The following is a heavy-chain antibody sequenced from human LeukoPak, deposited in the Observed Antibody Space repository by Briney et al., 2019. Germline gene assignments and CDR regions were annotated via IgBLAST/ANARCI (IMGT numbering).Heavy chain of an antibody. V-gene: IGHV3-48*04. D-gene: IGHD3-22*01. CDR3: ARVWSSGYTKDY. J-gene: IGHJ4*02. CDR1: GFTFSSYS. Sequence: GGSLRLSCAASGFTFSSYSLDWVRQAPGKGLEWLSYISSSSSTIYYADSVKGRFTISRDNAKNSVCLQMNSLRAEDTAVYYCARVWSSGYTKDYWGQGTLVTVSS. CDR2: ISSSSSTI.